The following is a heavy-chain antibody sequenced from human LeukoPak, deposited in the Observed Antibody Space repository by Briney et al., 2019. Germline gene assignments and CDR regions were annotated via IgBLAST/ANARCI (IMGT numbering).Heavy chain of an antibody. CDR1: GFTVGNNY. J-gene: IGHJ3*02. CDR2: IYSVGST. D-gene: IGHD2-15*01. V-gene: IGHV3-66*01. CDR3: ARECGSRAFDI. Sequence: PGGSLSLSCAASGFTVGNNYVTWVRQAPGKGLEWVSIIYSVGSTHYADSVKGRFTISRDNSKNTLYLQMNSLRAEDTAVYYCARECGSRAFDIWGQGTMVTVSS.